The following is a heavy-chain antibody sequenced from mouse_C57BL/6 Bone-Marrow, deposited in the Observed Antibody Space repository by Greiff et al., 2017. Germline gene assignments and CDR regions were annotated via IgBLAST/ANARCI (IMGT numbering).Heavy chain of an antibody. J-gene: IGHJ1*03. D-gene: IGHD3-1*01. CDR3: ARSQGRGWYFDD. CDR2: IYPSDSET. V-gene: IGHV1-61*01. CDR1: GFTFTSYC. Sequence: QVQLQQPGAELVRPGSSVKLSCTASGFTFTSYCMDWVKQRPGQGLEWIGNIYPSDSETHYNQQFKDKATLTVDKASSTAYMQLSSLTSEDSAVYYCARSQGRGWYFDDWGTGTTVTVSS.